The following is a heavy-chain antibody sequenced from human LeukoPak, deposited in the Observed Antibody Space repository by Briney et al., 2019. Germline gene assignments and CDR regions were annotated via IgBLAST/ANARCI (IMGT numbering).Heavy chain of an antibody. V-gene: IGHV4-59*01. CDR3: ARAVITFGGAVAKGFDC. CDR1: GGSFSRDY. D-gene: IGHD3-16*01. J-gene: IGHJ4*02. Sequence: AETLSLTCTVSGGSFSRDYWSWIRQPPGKGLECIGYIDYIGRTDYNPSVKSRVTMSLDTSKNQPSLHLSSATAPDTAVYYCARAVITFGGAVAKGFDCWGQGTLVTVPS. CDR2: IDYIGRT.